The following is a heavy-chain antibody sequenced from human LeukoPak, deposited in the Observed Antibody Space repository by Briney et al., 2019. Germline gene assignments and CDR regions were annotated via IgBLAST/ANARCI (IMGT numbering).Heavy chain of an antibody. V-gene: IGHV1-69*06. J-gene: IGHJ5*02. Sequence: ASVKVSCKASGGTFSSYAISWVRQAPGQGLEWMGGITPVFGTAKDAQKFQGRVTITADTSTSTAYMELSSLRSEDTAVYYCARDGKQQLLNWFDPWGQGTLVTVSS. CDR3: ARDGKQQLLNWFDP. CDR1: GGTFSSYA. CDR2: ITPVFGTA. D-gene: IGHD6-13*01.